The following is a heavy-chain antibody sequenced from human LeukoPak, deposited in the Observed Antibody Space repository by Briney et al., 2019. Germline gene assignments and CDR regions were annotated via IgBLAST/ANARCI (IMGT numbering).Heavy chain of an antibody. D-gene: IGHD6-6*01. J-gene: IGHJ4*02. CDR3: ARGSSRGDY. CDR1: GGSFSGYY. V-gene: IGHV4-34*01. Sequence: PSETLSLTCAVYGGSFSGYYWSWIRQPPGKGLEWIGEINHSGSTNYNPSLKSRVTISVDTSKNQFSLQLSSVTAADTAVYYCARGSSRGDYWGQGTLVTVSS. CDR2: INHSGST.